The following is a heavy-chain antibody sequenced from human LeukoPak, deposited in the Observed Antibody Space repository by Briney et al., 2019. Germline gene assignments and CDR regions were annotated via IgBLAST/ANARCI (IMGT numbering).Heavy chain of an antibody. D-gene: IGHD6-6*01. Sequence: ASVKVSCKASGYTFTGYYMHWVRQAPGQGLEWMGWINPNSGGTNYAQKFQGRVTMTRDTSISTAYMELSRLRSDDTAVYYCARGQSISSSSGDDAFDIWGQGTMVTVSS. CDR1: GYTFTGYY. J-gene: IGHJ3*02. CDR2: INPNSGGT. CDR3: ARGQSISSSSGDDAFDI. V-gene: IGHV1-2*02.